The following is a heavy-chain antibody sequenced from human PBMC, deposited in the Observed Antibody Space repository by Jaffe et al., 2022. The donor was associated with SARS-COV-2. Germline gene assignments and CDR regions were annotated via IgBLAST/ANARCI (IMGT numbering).Heavy chain of an antibody. CDR3: TTDEWIQLWGGMDV. D-gene: IGHD5-18*01. J-gene: IGHJ6*03. CDR1: GFTFSNAW. Sequence: EVQLVESGGGLVKPGGSLRLSCAASGFTFSNAWMSWVRQAPGKGLEWVGRIKSKTDGGTTDYAAPVKGRFTISRDDSKNTLYLQMNSLKTEDTAVYYCTTDEWIQLWGGMDVWGKGTTVTVSS. V-gene: IGHV3-15*01. CDR2: IKSKTDGGTT.